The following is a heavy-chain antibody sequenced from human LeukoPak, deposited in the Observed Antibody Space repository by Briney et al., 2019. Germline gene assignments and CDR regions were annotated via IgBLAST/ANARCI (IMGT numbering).Heavy chain of an antibody. CDR3: ARGGYCSGGSCLNWFDP. Sequence: SETLSLTCAVSGGSISSSNWWSWARQPPGKGLEWIGEIYHSGSTNYNPSLKSRVTISVDTSKNQFSLKLSSVTAADTAVYYCARGGYCSGGSCLNWFDPWGQGTLVTVSS. J-gene: IGHJ5*02. V-gene: IGHV4-4*02. CDR2: IYHSGST. D-gene: IGHD2-15*01. CDR1: GGSISSSNW.